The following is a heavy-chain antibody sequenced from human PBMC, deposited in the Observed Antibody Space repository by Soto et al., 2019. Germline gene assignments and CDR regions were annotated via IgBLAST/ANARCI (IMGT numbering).Heavy chain of an antibody. D-gene: IGHD6-19*01. V-gene: IGHV3-30*18. CDR3: ANLRPVAGGSDY. CDR2: ISYDGSNK. CDR1: GFTFSSYG. Sequence: QVQLVESGGGVVQPGRSLRLSCAASGFTFSSYGMHWVRQAPGKGLEWVAVISYDGSNKYYADSVKARFTISRDNSKNTLYLQMNSLRAEDTAVYYCANLRPVAGGSDYWGQGTLVTVSS. J-gene: IGHJ4*02.